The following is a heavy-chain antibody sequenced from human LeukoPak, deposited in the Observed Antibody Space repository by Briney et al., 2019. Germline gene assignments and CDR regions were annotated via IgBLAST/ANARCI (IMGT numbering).Heavy chain of an antibody. CDR2: MYPKSGGT. J-gene: IGHJ4*02. CDR3: ARSPDILTGEKFDY. V-gene: IGHV1-2*02. D-gene: IGHD3-9*01. CDR1: GYTFTGYY. Sequence: ASVKVSCKASGYTFTGYYVHWVRQAPGQGLEWMGWMYPKSGGTNYAQKFEARVTMNRDTSISTAYMELSRLRFDDTAVYYCARSPDILTGEKFDYWGQGTLVTVSS.